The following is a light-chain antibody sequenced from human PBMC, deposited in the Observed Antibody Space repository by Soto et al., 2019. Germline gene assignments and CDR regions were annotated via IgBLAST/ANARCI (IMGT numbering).Light chain of an antibody. Sequence: EIVLTQSPGTLSLSPGERATLSCRAIQTISSNLAWYQQKPGQTPRLLIYGASTRAAGVPTRFSGSGSGTVFTLTISSLQSEDFAVYFCQHYNNWPPQFTFGGGTKVDIK. CDR3: QHYNNWPPQFT. CDR1: QTISSN. J-gene: IGKJ4*01. V-gene: IGKV3-15*01. CDR2: GAS.